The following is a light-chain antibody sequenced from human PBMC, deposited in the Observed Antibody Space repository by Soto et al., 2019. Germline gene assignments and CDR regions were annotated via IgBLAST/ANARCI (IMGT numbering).Light chain of an antibody. CDR3: QTWGSGIVV. CDR1: SGHSNYA. J-gene: IGLJ2*01. Sequence: QLVLTQSPSASASLGASVKLTCTLSSGHSNYAIAWHQQQSEKGPRYLMKLNSDGSHSKGDGIPDRFSGSSSGAERYLTISIIQSEDEADYYCQTWGSGIVVFGGGTKLTVL. CDR2: LNSDGSH. V-gene: IGLV4-69*01.